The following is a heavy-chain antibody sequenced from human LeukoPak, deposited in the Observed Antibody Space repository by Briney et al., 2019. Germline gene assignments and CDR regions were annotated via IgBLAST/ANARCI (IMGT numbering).Heavy chain of an antibody. J-gene: IGHJ5*02. CDR1: GYSISSGYY. D-gene: IGHD3-22*01. V-gene: IGHV4-38-2*02. CDR2: IYYSGST. CDR3: ARHSLTYYYDSSPYSVDWFDP. Sequence: KSSETLSLTCTVSGYSISSGYYWGWIRQPPGKGLEWIGSIYYSGSTYYNPSLKSRVTISVDTSKNQFSLKLSSVTAADTAVYYCARHSLTYYYDSSPYSVDWFDPWGQGTLVTVSS.